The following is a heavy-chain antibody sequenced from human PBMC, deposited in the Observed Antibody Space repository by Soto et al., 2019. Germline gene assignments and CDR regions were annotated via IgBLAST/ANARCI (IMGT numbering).Heavy chain of an antibody. CDR2: ISYDGSNK. CDR3: AKDRETLFHYYGSGTSTGCLDY. D-gene: IGHD3-10*01. V-gene: IGHV3-30*18. Sequence: GGSLRLSCAASGFTFSSYGMHWVRQAPGKGLEWVAVISYDGSNKYYADSVKGRFTISRDNSKNTLYLQMNSLRAEDTAAYYCAKDRETLFHYYGSGTSTGCLDYWGQGTLVTVSS. CDR1: GFTFSSYG. J-gene: IGHJ4*02.